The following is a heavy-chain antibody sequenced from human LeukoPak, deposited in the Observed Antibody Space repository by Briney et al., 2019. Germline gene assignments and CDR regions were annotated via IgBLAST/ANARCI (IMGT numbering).Heavy chain of an antibody. V-gene: IGHV3-64*01. D-gene: IGHD5-12*01. Sequence: PGGSPRLSCAASGFTFSSYAMHWVRQAPGKGLEYVSAISSNGGSTYYANSVKGRFTISRDNSKNTLYLQMGSLRAEDMAVYYCARGGLRDRLLFGYWGQGTLVTVSS. J-gene: IGHJ4*02. CDR1: GFTFSSYA. CDR2: ISSNGGST. CDR3: ARGGLRDRLLFGY.